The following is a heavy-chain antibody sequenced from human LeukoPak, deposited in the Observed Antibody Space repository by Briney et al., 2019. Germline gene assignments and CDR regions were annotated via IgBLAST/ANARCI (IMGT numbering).Heavy chain of an antibody. J-gene: IGHJ4*02. CDR3: AREEDRSGD. V-gene: IGHV4-59*12. CDR1: RGSISTYY. D-gene: IGHD3-22*01. Sequence: PSETLSLTCTISRGSISTYYWSWIRQPPGKGLEWIGSIYYRGNAYYNPSLKSRVTISVDTSKNQFSLSLSSVTAADTAVYYCAREEDRSGDWGQGTLVTVTS. CDR2: IYYRGNA.